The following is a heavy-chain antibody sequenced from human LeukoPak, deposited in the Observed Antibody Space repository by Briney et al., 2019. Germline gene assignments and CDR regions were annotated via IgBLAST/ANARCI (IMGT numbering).Heavy chain of an antibody. J-gene: IGHJ3*02. CDR3: ARAVVDLDAFDI. V-gene: IGHV4-31*03. D-gene: IGHD3-9*01. Sequence: PSETLSLTCTVSGGSISSGGYYWSWIRQHPGKGLEWIGYIYYSGSTYYNPSLKSRVTISVDTSKNQFSLELSSVTAADTAVYYCARAVVDLDAFDIWGQGTMVTVSS. CDR2: IYYSGST. CDR1: GGSISSGGYY.